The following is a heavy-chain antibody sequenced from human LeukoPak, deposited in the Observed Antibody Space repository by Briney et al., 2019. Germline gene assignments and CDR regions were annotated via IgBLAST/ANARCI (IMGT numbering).Heavy chain of an antibody. CDR3: ARRYCSGGSCYMRGYYGMDV. V-gene: IGHV4-34*01. CDR1: NGSFSAYY. D-gene: IGHD2-15*01. J-gene: IGHJ6*04. CDR2: ISHSGST. Sequence: PSETLSLNCAVSNGSFSAYYWSWIRQSPGKGLQWIGEISHSGSTNYNPSLKLRVSISLDTSKNQFSLRLSSVSAADTAVYFCARRYCSGGSCYMRGYYGMDVWATGTTVIVSS.